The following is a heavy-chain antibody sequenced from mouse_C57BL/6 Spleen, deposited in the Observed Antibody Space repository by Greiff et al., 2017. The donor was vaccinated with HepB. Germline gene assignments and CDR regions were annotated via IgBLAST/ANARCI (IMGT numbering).Heavy chain of an antibody. D-gene: IGHD2-3*01. CDR1: GYTFTDYE. J-gene: IGHJ4*01. CDR2: IDPETGGT. CDR3: TRYYDGYPYYAMDY. Sequence: QVQLQQSGAELVRPGASVTLSCKASGYTFTDYEMHWVKQTPVHGLEWIGAIDPETGGTAYNQKFKGKAILTADKSSSTAYMELRSLTSEDSAVYYCTRYYDGYPYYAMDYWGQGTSDTVSS. V-gene: IGHV1-15*01.